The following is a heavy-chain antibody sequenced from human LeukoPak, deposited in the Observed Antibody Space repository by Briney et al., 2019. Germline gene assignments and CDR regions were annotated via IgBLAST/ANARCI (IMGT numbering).Heavy chain of an antibody. CDR1: GGSISSSGFY. CDR2: IYYSGNT. V-gene: IGHV4-39*07. J-gene: IGHJ4*02. Sequence: PSETLSLTCTVSGGSISSSGFYWGWIRQPPGKGLEWIGSIYYSGNTYYNPSLKSRIAISVNTSKNQFSLKLSSVTAADTAVYYCARSGVLMRYFDYWGQGTLVTVSS. D-gene: IGHD3-10*01. CDR3: ARSGVLMRYFDY.